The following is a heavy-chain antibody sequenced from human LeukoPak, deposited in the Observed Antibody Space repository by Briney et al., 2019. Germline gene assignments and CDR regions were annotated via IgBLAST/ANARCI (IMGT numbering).Heavy chain of an antibody. CDR3: AREGVPAAPGGIDV. D-gene: IGHD2-2*01. CDR1: GFTFSSYD. J-gene: IGHJ6*02. CDR2: IGTAGDT. Sequence: QPGGSLRLSCAASGFTFSSYDMHWVRQATGKGLEWVSAIGTAGDTYYPGSVKGRFTISRENAKNSLYLQMNSLRAGDTAVYYCAREGVPAAPGGIDVWGQGTTVTVSS. V-gene: IGHV3-13*04.